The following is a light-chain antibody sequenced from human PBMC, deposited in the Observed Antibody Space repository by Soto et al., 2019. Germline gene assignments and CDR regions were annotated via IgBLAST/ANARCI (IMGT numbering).Light chain of an antibody. J-gene: IGKJ5*01. CDR3: QQLNSYPIT. Sequence: DIQMTQSPSSLSASVGDRVTITCRASQSISSYLNWYQQKPGKAPKLLIYAASSLQSGVPSRFSGSGSGTDFTLTISSLRPEDWATDYGQQLNSYPITVGQGTRLEIK. CDR1: QSISSY. CDR2: AAS. V-gene: IGKV1-39*01.